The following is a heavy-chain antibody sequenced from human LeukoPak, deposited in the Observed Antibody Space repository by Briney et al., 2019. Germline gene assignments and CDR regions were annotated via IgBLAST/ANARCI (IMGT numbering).Heavy chain of an antibody. D-gene: IGHD1-26*01. CDR1: GGSISSYY. J-gene: IGHJ4*02. V-gene: IGHV4-59*01. CDR3: ARDREGGAHFDY. Sequence: SETLSLTCTVSGGSISSYYWSWIRQPPGKGLEWIGYIYYSGSTNYNPSLKSRVTISVDTSKNQFSLKLSSVTAADTAVYYCARDREGGAHFDYWGQGTLVTVSS. CDR2: IYYSGST.